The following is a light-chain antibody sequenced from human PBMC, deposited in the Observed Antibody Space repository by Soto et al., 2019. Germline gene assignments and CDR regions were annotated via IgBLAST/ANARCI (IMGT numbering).Light chain of an antibody. CDR2: GNN. J-gene: IGLJ1*01. V-gene: IGLV1-40*01. Sequence: QAVVTQPPSVSGAPGQRVTISCTGSSSNIGAGYDVHWYQQLPGTAPKLLIYGNNNRPSGVPDRFSGSKSGTSASLAIIGLQAEDEADYYCQSYDSSLSGFYVFGTGTKLTGL. CDR1: SSNIGAGYD. CDR3: QSYDSSLSGFYV.